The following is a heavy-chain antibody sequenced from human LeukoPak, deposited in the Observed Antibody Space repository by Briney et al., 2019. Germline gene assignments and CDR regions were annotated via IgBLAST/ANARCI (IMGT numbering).Heavy chain of an antibody. CDR3: AKEAIVATMGYYFDY. D-gene: IGHD5-12*01. CDR2: ISAGSDVI. Sequence: GGSLRLSCAASGFTFTSCAMSWVRQAPGKGLEWVSAISAGSDVIYYADSVKGRFAISRDNSKNTVYLQMDSLRAEDTAVYYCAKEAIVATMGYYFDYWGQGTLVTVSS. J-gene: IGHJ4*02. V-gene: IGHV3-23*01. CDR1: GFTFTSCA.